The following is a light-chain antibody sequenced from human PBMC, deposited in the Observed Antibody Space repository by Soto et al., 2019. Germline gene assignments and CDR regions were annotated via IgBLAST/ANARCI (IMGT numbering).Light chain of an antibody. CDR2: DAS. Sequence: EIVLTQSPAPLSLSPGERATLSCRASQSVSSYLAWYQQKPGQAPRLLIYDASNRATGIPARFSGSGSGTDFTLTISGLQPEDFATYFCLQDFTYPRTFGQGTKV. J-gene: IGKJ1*01. V-gene: IGKV3-11*01. CDR1: QSVSSY. CDR3: LQDFTYPRT.